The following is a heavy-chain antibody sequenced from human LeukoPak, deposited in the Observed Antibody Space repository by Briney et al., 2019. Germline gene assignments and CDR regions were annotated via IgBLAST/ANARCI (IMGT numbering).Heavy chain of an antibody. J-gene: IGHJ6*03. CDR2: ISSSGSTI. V-gene: IGHV3-48*03. CDR1: GFTFSSYE. D-gene: IGHD5-12*01. Sequence: GGSLRLSCAASGFTFSSYEMNWVRQAPGKGLEWVSYISSSGSTIYYADSVKGRFTISRDNAKNSLYLQMNSRRAEDTAVYYCARKDIVAARSHGGGYYYYYMDVWGKGTTVTVSS. CDR3: ARKDIVAARSHGGGYYYYYMDV.